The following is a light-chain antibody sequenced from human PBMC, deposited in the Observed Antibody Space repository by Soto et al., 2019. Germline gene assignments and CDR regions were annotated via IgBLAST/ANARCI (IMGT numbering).Light chain of an antibody. J-gene: IGKJ5*01. CDR2: DAS. CDR3: QQYSHLIT. CDR1: QGISNY. V-gene: IGKV1-17*03. Sequence: DIQMTQSPSAMSVSVVDRVTITCRASQGISNYLAWFQQKPGKVPKRLIYDASILESGVPSRFTGSGSGTDFTFTISSLQPEDIATYYCQQYSHLITFGQGTRLEIK.